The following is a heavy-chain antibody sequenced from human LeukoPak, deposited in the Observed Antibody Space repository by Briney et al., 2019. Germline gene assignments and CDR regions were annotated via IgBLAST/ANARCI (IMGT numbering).Heavy chain of an antibody. CDR3: ARPGYSYGQFEY. D-gene: IGHD5-18*01. CDR1: GFTFDDYA. V-gene: IGHV3-9*01. CDR2: ISWNSVSI. J-gene: IGHJ4*02. Sequence: GGSLRLSCTASGFTFDDYAMHWVRQGPGKGLEWVAGISWNSVSIGYGGSVKGRFSISRDNAKNTLYLQINSLRAEDTAVYYCARPGYSYGQFEYWSQGALVTVTS.